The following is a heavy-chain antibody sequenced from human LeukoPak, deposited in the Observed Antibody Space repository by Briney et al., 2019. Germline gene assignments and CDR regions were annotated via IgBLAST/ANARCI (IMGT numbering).Heavy chain of an antibody. CDR3: AKGGGVVVPAAIIAFDI. V-gene: IGHV3-30*02. J-gene: IGHJ3*02. D-gene: IGHD2-2*01. CDR2: IGHDGSTT. Sequence: GGSLRLSCAVSGFTLSNYGMHWLRQAPGKGPEWVAFIGHDGSTTKYADSVKGRFTISRDSSKNSLHLQMNSLRAEDTAVYYCAKGGGVVVPAAIIAFDIWGQGTMVTVSS. CDR1: GFTLSNYG.